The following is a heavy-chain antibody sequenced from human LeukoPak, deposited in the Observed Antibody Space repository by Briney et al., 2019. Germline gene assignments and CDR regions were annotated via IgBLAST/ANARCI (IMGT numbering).Heavy chain of an antibody. J-gene: IGHJ3*02. CDR1: GGSISNYY. D-gene: IGHD2-15*01. CDR2: KYARGSS. Sequence: PSETLSLTCTVSGGSISNYYWSWIRQPAGKGLEWIGRKYARGSSNYNPPVQSRVTISLDTSKNQFSLKLRSVTAADTAVYYCARGRYCSADICTGGDSFDIWGQGTMVSVSP. CDR3: ARGRYCSADICTGGDSFDI. V-gene: IGHV4-4*07.